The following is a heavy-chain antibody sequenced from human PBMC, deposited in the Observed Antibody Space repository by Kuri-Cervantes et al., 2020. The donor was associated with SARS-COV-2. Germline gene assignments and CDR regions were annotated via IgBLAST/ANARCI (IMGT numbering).Heavy chain of an antibody. CDR3: ARARHGYCSSTSCQPYHYYYMDV. Sequence: ASVKVSCKASGYTFTSYGISWVRQAPGQGLEWMGWISAYNGNTNYAQKLQGRVTMTTDTSTSTAYMELRSLRSDDTAVYYCARARHGYCSSTSCQPYHYYYMDVWGKGTTVTVSS. J-gene: IGHJ6*03. CDR2: ISAYNGNT. V-gene: IGHV1-18*01. D-gene: IGHD2-2*03. CDR1: GYTFTSYG.